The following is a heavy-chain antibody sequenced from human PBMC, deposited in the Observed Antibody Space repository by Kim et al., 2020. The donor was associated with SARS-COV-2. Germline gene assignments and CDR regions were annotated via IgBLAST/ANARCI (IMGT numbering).Heavy chain of an antibody. CDR1: GGSISSSSYY. J-gene: IGHJ4*02. D-gene: IGHD3-22*01. V-gene: IGHV4-39*07. CDR2: IYYSGST. CDR3: ARVFQFYYDSSGDFDY. Sequence: SETLSLTCTVSGGSISSSSYYWGWIRQPPGKGLEWIGSIYYSGSTYYNPSLKSRVTISVDTSKNQFSLKLSSVTAADTAVYYCARVFQFYYDSSGDFDYWGQGTLVTVSS.